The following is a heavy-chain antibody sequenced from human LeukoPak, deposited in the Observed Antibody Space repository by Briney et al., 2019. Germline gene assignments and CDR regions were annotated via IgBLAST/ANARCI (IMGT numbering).Heavy chain of an antibody. J-gene: IGHJ4*02. D-gene: IGHD5-18*01. Sequence: GGSLRLSCAAPGFTFSSYWMHWVRQAPGKGLVWVSRINSDGSSTSYADSVKGRFTISRDNAKNTLYLQMNSLRAEDTAVYYCARSAGYSYGYFYFDYWGQGTLVTVSS. CDR3: ARSAGYSYGYFYFDY. V-gene: IGHV3-74*01. CDR1: GFTFSSYW. CDR2: INSDGSST.